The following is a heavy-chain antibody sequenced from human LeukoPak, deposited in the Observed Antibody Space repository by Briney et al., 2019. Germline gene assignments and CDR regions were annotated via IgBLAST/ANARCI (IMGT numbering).Heavy chain of an antibody. Sequence: GGSLRLSCASSGFTFSSYGMHWVRQAPGKGLEWVALIVYDGSNKYDESSKHYADSVKGRFTISRDNSKNTLYLQLNSLRAEDTAVYYCARGMVRGATPSILDYWGQGTLATVSS. D-gene: IGHD3-10*01. V-gene: IGHV3-30*03. CDR2: IVYDGSNK. J-gene: IGHJ4*02. CDR3: ARGMVRGATPSILDY. CDR1: GFTFSSYG.